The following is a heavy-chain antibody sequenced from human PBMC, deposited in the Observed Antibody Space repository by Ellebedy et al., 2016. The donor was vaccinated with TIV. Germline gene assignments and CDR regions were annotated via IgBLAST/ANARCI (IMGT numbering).Heavy chain of an antibody. J-gene: IGHJ5*02. V-gene: IGHV4-30-4*01. Sequence: MPSETLSLTCTVSGGSISSGDYYWSWIRQPPGKGLEWIGYIYYSGSTYYNPSLKSRVTISVDTSKNQFSLKLGSVTAADTAVYYCARHLDFWSGLNWFDPWGQGNLVTVSS. CDR3: ARHLDFWSGLNWFDP. CDR2: IYYSGST. D-gene: IGHD3-3*01. CDR1: GGSISSGDYY.